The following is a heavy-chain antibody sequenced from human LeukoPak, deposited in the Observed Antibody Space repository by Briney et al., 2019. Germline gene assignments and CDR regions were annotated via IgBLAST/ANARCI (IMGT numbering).Heavy chain of an antibody. Sequence: SETLSLTCTVSGGSISSYYGSWTRQPPGKGLEWIREINHSGSTNYNPSLESRVTISIDTSKNQFSLKLSSVTAADTAVYYCAAGYSSSWSYYYGLDVWGQGTTVTVSS. J-gene: IGHJ6*02. V-gene: IGHV4-34*01. CDR3: AAGYSSSWSYYYGLDV. CDR2: INHSGST. CDR1: GGSISSYY. D-gene: IGHD6-13*01.